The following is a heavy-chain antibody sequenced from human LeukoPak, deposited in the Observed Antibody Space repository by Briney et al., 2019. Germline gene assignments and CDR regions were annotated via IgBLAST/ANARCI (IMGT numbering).Heavy chain of an antibody. CDR2: ISYDGSNK. J-gene: IGHJ4*02. Sequence: GGSLRLSCAASGFTFSSYAMHWVRQAPGKGLEWVAVISYDGSNKYYADSVKGRFTISRDNSKNTLYLQMNSLRAEDTAVYYCASSAGAGTPLEYWGQEPLVPVPS. V-gene: IGHV3-30-3*01. D-gene: IGHD6-19*01. CDR3: ASSAGAGTPLEY. CDR1: GFTFSSYA.